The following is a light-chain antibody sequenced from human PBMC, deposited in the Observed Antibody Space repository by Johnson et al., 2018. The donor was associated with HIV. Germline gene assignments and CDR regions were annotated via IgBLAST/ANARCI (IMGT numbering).Light chain of an antibody. J-gene: IGLJ1*01. CDR2: DNN. Sequence: QSVLTQPPSVSAAPGQKVTISCSGSSSNIGNNYVSWYQQLPGTAPKLLIYDNNKRPSGIPDRFSGSKSGTSATLGITGLQTGDDADYYCGTWNTRLSVGHVFGTGTKVTVL. CDR3: GTWNTRLSVGHV. V-gene: IGLV1-51*01. CDR1: SSNIGNNY.